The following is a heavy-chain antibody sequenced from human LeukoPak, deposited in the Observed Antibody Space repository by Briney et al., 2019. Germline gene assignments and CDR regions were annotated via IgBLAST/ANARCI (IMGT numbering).Heavy chain of an antibody. CDR3: ARGLRYFDWLPPHYFDY. CDR1: GGSISSYY. J-gene: IGHJ4*02. D-gene: IGHD3-9*01. V-gene: IGHV4-59*01. Sequence: SETLSLTCTVSGGSISSYYWSWIRQPPGKGLEWIGYIYYSGSTNYNPSLKSRVTISVDTSKNQFSLKLSSVTAADTAVYYCARGLRYFDWLPPHYFDYWGQGALVTVSS. CDR2: IYYSGST.